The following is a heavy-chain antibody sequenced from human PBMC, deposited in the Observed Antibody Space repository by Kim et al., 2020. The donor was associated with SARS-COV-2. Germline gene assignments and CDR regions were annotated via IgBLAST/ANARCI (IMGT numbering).Heavy chain of an antibody. CDR1: GFTFSSYG. Sequence: GGSLRLSCAASGFTFSSYGMHWVRQAAGKGLEWVAVIWYDGSNKYYADSVKGRFTISRDNSKNTLYLQMNSLRAEDTAVYYCARDQSFWSYYGGNSLDYWGQGTLVTVSS. J-gene: IGHJ4*02. D-gene: IGHD4-17*01. CDR3: ARDQSFWSYYGGNSLDY. V-gene: IGHV3-33*01. CDR2: IWYDGSNK.